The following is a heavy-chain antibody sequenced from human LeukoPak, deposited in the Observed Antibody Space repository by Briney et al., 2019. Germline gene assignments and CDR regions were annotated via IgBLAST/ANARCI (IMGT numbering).Heavy chain of an antibody. CDR2: ISGTSNTV. CDR3: ARDQYSYGEKGYWFDP. J-gene: IGHJ5*02. Sequence: GGSLRLSCAASGFTFSSYSMSWVRQAPGKGLEWVSFISGTSNTVYYADSVKGRFTISRDNAKNSLYLQMNSLRAEDTAVYYCARDQYSYGEKGYWFDPWGQGTLVTVSS. V-gene: IGHV3-48*04. CDR1: GFTFSSYS. D-gene: IGHD5-18*01.